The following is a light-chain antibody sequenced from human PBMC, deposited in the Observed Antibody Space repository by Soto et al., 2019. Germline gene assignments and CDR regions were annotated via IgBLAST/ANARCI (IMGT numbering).Light chain of an antibody. J-gene: IGLJ1*01. CDR1: SSDVGGYNY. CDR3: MSYAGMYTYV. CDR2: EVT. V-gene: IGLV2-8*01. Sequence: QSALTQPPSASGSPGQSVTISCTGTSSDVGGYNYLSWYQHRPGKAPQLIIYEVTKRPSGVPNRFFGSKSGNTASLTVSGLQAEDEAGYFCMSYAGMYTYVFGTGTKVTVL.